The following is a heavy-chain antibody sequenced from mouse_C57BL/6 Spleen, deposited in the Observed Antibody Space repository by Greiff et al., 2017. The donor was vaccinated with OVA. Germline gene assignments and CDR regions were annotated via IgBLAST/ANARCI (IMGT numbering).Heavy chain of an antibody. V-gene: IGHV1-64*01. CDR2: IHPNSGST. CDR3: ARGTTVVATRGAMGY. Sequence: QVQLKQSGAELVKPGASVKLSCTASGYTFTSYWMHWVKQRPGQGLEWIGMIHPNSGSTNYNEKFKSKATLTVDKSSSTAYMQLSSLTSADSAVYCCARGTTVVATRGAMGYWGQGTSVTVSS. J-gene: IGHJ4*01. CDR1: GYTFTSYW. D-gene: IGHD1-1*01.